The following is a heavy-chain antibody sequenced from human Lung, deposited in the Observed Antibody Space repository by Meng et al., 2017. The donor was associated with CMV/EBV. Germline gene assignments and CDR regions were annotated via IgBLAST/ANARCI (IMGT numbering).Heavy chain of an antibody. J-gene: IGHJ6*02. CDR3: ARVNGDYGDYDVGHRVAPDYYYGMDV. CDR2: IRSKAYGGTA. Sequence: SCTASGFTFGDFVMSWVRQGPGKGLEWVGLIRSKAYGGTADYAASVKGRFTISRDDSKSIVYLQMNSLKSGDTAVYYCARVNGDYGDYDVGHRVAPDYYYGMDVWXLGTTVTVSS. CDR1: GFTFGDFV. D-gene: IGHD4-17*01. V-gene: IGHV3-49*04.